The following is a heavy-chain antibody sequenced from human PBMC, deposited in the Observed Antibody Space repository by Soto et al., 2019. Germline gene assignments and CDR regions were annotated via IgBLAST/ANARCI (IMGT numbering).Heavy chain of an antibody. V-gene: IGHV3-21*01. J-gene: IGHJ6*02. D-gene: IGHD4-4*01. CDR2: ISSSSSYI. Sequence: EVQLVESGGGLVKPGGSLRLSCAASGFTFSSYSMNWVRQAPGKGLEWVSSISSSSSYIYYADSVKGRFTISRDNAKNSLYLQMNSLRAEDTAVYYCAREKYGYSNAHYGMDVWGQGTTVTVSS. CDR3: AREKYGYSNAHYGMDV. CDR1: GFTFSSYS.